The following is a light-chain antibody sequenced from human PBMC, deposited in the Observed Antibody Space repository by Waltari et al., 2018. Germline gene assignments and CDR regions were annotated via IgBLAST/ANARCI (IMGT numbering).Light chain of an antibody. CDR2: DDS. Sequence: SYVLTQPPSVSVAPGKTARITCGGNNIGSTSVHWYQQKPGQAPVVVMYDDSDRPSGIPERFSGSNSGNTATLTISRVEAGDEADYYCQVWDSSSDHWVFGGGTKLTVL. J-gene: IGLJ3*02. CDR1: NIGSTS. CDR3: QVWDSSSDHWV. V-gene: IGLV3-21*04.